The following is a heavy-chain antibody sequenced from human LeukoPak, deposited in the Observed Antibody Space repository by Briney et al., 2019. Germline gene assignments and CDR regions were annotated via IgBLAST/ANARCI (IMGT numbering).Heavy chain of an antibody. J-gene: IGHJ4*02. CDR1: GGTFSSYA. Sequence: ASVKVSCKASGGTFSSYAISWVRQAPGQGLEWMGGIIPIFGTANYAQKFQERVTITRDMSTSTAYMELSSLRSEDTAVYYCAVRLRQDDYWGQGTLVTVSS. CDR3: AVRLRQDDY. D-gene: IGHD4-17*01. CDR2: IIPIFGTA. V-gene: IGHV1-69*05.